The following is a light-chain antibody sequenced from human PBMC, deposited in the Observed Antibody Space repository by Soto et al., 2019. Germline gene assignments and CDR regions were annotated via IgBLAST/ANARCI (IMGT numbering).Light chain of an antibody. V-gene: IGLV2-14*01. CDR1: SSDVGGYNY. CDR3: SSYTSSSTLV. Sequence: QSARTQPASVSGSPGQSITISCTGTSSDVGGYNYVSWYQHHPGKAPKVIIYEVSNRPSGVSSRFSGSKSGNTASLTISGLQAEDEADYFCSSYTSSSTLVFGGGTKLTVL. J-gene: IGLJ3*02. CDR2: EVS.